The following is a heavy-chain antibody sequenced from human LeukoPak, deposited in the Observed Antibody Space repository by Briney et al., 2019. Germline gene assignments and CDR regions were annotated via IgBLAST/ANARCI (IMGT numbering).Heavy chain of an antibody. J-gene: IGHJ4*02. Sequence: GGSLRLSCAASGFTFDDYAMHWVRQAPGKGLEWVSGISWNSGSIGYADSVKGRFTISRDNAKNSLYLQMNSLRAEDTALYYCAKDRSRGSSWYGFDYWGQGTLVTVSS. V-gene: IGHV3-9*01. CDR2: ISWNSGSI. CDR3: AKDRSRGSSWYGFDY. CDR1: GFTFDDYA. D-gene: IGHD6-13*01.